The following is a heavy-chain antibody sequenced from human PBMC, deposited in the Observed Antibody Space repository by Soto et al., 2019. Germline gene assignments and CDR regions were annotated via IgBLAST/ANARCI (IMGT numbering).Heavy chain of an antibody. Sequence: PGGSLRLSCAASGFTFRSYAMNWVRQAPGKGLEWVSSISSSGTYIYDADSVKCRFTISRDNAKNLLYLQMDSLRVEDTAVYYCARDITYSSGWYYFDYWGQGTLVTVSS. J-gene: IGHJ4*01. D-gene: IGHD6-19*01. CDR1: GFTFRSYA. V-gene: IGHV3-21*06. CDR3: ARDITYSSGWYYFDY. CDR2: ISSSGTYI.